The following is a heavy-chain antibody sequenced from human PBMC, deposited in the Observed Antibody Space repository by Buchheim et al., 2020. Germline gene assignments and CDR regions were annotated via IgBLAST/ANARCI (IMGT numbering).Heavy chain of an antibody. CDR3: ARDIAVAGKVYFGMDV. Sequence: QVQLVESGGGVVQPGRSLRLSCAASGFTFSSYGMHWVRQAPGKGLEWAAVIWYDGSNKYYAGSVQGRFTISRDNSKNTLYLQMNSLRAEDTAVYYCARDIAVAGKVYFGMDVWGQGTT. CDR1: GFTFSSYG. J-gene: IGHJ6*02. CDR2: IWYDGSNK. D-gene: IGHD6-19*01. V-gene: IGHV3-33*01.